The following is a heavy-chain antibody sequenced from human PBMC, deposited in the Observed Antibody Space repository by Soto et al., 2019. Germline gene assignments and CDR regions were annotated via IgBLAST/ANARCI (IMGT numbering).Heavy chain of an antibody. CDR2: ISWNSGSI. Sequence: EVQLVESGGGLVQPGRSLRLSCAASGFTFDDYAMHWVRQAPGKGLEWVSGISWNSGSIGYADSVKGRFTISRDNAKNSLYLQMNSLRAEDTALYYCAKDFWSGGQLRGFDYWGQGTLVTVSS. D-gene: IGHD6-6*01. CDR3: AKDFWSGGQLRGFDY. J-gene: IGHJ4*02. V-gene: IGHV3-9*01. CDR1: GFTFDDYA.